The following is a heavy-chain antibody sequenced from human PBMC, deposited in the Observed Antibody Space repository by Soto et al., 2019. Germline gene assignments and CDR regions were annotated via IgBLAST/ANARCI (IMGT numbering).Heavy chain of an antibody. CDR3: ARAGYCSSTSGHGFGVDV. Sequence: SVNVSCKASGGTFSSYAISWVRQAPGQGLEWMGGIIPIFGTANYAQKFQGRVTITADESTSTAYMELSSMRSEDTAVYYCARAGYCSSTSGHGFGVDVWGQGTTVTVP. D-gene: IGHD2-2*01. V-gene: IGHV1-69*13. CDR2: IIPIFGTA. CDR1: GGTFSSYA. J-gene: IGHJ6*01.